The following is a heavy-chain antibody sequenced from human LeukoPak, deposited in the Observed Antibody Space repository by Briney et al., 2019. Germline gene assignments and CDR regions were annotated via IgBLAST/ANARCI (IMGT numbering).Heavy chain of an antibody. Sequence: PSETLSLTCSVSGNSISSGHYWGRIRQTPGKGLEWIGSIYLSGTTYYNPSLKSRVTISVDTSKNQFSLKLSSVTAADTAVYFCARIFILSGFSSYFDHWGQGTLVTVSS. CDR2: IYLSGTT. CDR3: ARIFILSGFSSYFDH. J-gene: IGHJ4*02. D-gene: IGHD3-9*01. CDR1: GNSISSGHY. V-gene: IGHV4-38-2*02.